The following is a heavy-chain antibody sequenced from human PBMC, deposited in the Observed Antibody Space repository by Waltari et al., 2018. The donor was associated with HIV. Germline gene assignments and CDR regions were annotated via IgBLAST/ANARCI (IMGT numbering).Heavy chain of an antibody. Sequence: EVQLVESGGGLVQPGGSLRLSCAASGFTFSSYWMHWVRQAPGKGLVWVSRINSDGSSTSYADSVKGRFTISRDNAKNTLYLQMNSLRAEDTAVYYCARAVVPAAMDYYYGMDVWGQGTTVTVSS. CDR3: ARAVVPAAMDYYYGMDV. CDR1: GFTFSSYW. D-gene: IGHD2-2*01. CDR2: INSDGSST. J-gene: IGHJ6*02. V-gene: IGHV3-74*01.